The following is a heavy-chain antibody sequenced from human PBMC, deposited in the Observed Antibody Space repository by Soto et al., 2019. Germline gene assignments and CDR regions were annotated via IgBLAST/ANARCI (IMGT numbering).Heavy chain of an antibody. CDR2: IHYSGST. D-gene: IGHD1-7*01. J-gene: IGHJ5*02. CDR3: ARHGNWNSGVDWCDP. V-gene: IGHV4-59*08. CDR1: GGSISGYY. Sequence: SETLSLTCTVSGGSISGYYWSWIRQPPGKGLEWIGYIHYSGSTNSNPSLKSRVTILVDTSKNQFSLKLSSVTAADTAVYYCARHGNWNSGVDWCDPWGQGTLVTVSS.